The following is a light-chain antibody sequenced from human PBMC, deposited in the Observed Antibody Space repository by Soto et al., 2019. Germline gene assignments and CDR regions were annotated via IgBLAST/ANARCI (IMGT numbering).Light chain of an antibody. V-gene: IGLV2-14*01. CDR2: EVS. CDR1: SSDVGDYNS. J-gene: IGLJ1*01. Sequence: QSLLTQPASVSGSPGQSITISCTGTSSDVGDYNSVSWYQQHPGKAPKVMIYEVSNRPSGVSNRFSGSKSGNTASLTISGLQAEDEADYYCTSYTSSSTHYVFGTGTKVTVL. CDR3: TSYTSSSTHYV.